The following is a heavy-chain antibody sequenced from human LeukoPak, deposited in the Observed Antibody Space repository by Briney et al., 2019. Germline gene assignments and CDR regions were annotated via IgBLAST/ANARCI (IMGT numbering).Heavy chain of an antibody. Sequence: PGGSLRLSCAASGFTFSSYAMHWVRQAPGKGLEWVAVISYDGSNKYYADSVKGRFTISRDNSKNTLYLQMNSLRAEDTAVYYCARDRGYSGYQMLDYWGQGTLVTVSS. J-gene: IGHJ4*02. D-gene: IGHD5-12*01. V-gene: IGHV3-30-3*01. CDR3: ARDRGYSGYQMLDY. CDR2: ISYDGSNK. CDR1: GFTFSSYA.